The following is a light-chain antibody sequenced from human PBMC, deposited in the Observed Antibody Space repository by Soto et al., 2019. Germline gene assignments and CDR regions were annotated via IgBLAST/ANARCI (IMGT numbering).Light chain of an antibody. CDR1: SSNIGAGYN. Sequence: QSVLTQPPSVSGAPGQRVTISCIGGSSNIGAGYNVHWYQQLPGTAPKLLISGDNNRPSGGPDRFSGSKSGTSAALAITGLQDEDEADYYCQSYDRSLSGSRVVFGGGTKLTVL. V-gene: IGLV1-40*01. CDR2: GDN. J-gene: IGLJ2*01. CDR3: QSYDRSLSGSRVV.